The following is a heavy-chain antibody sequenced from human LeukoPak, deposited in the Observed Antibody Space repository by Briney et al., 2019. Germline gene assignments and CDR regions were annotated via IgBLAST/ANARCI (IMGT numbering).Heavy chain of an antibody. CDR3: ARQKVPAASDY. D-gene: IGHD2-2*01. Sequence: AESLKIFCKASGYSFTSYWIGWVRQMPGKGLGWMGIIYPGDSDTRYSPSFQGQVTISADKSISTAYLQWSSLKASDTAMYYCARQKVPAASDYWGQGTLVTVSS. CDR2: IYPGDSDT. J-gene: IGHJ4*02. CDR1: GYSFTSYW. V-gene: IGHV5-51*01.